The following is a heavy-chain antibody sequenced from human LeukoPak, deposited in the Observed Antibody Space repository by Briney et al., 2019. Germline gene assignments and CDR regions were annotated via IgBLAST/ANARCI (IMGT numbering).Heavy chain of an antibody. CDR1: GGSFSGYY. J-gene: IGHJ6*03. D-gene: IGHD3-16*02. CDR2: INHSGST. V-gene: IGHV4-34*01. CDR3: ARERVDYVWGSYRPEYYYYYYMDV. Sequence: SETLSLTCAVYGGSFSGYYWSWIRQPPGKGLEWIGEINHSGSTNYNPSLKSRVTISVDTSKNQFSLKLSSVTAADTAVYYCARERVDYVWGSYRPEYYYYYYMDVWGKGTTVTISS.